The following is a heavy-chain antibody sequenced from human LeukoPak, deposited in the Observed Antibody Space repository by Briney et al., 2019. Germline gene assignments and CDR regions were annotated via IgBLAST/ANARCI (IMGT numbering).Heavy chain of an antibody. CDR2: IYYSGST. V-gene: IGHV4-31*03. J-gene: IGHJ4*02. D-gene: IGHD3-22*01. CDR1: GGSISSGGYY. Sequence: SQTLSLTCTVSGGSISSGGYYWSWIRQHPGKGLEWIGYIYYSGSTYYNPSLKSRVTISVDTSKNQFSLKLSSVTAADTAVYYCARAVDSSGYYYVDFDYWGQGTLVTVSS. CDR3: ARAVDSSGYYYVDFDY.